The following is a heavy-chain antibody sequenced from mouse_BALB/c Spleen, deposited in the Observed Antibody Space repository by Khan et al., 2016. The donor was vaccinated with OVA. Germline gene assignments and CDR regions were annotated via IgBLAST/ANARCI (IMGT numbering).Heavy chain of an antibody. V-gene: IGHV9-3-1*01. J-gene: IGHJ4*01. CDR3: ARPPYFSYTLDH. CDR1: GYTFTNYG. Sequence: QIQLVQSGPELKKPGETVKISCKASGYTFTNYGMNWVKQSPGKALKWMGWINTYTGEPTYADDFKGRFAFSLETSAITAYLQINNLKNEDTATYCCARPPYFSYTLDHWGQGTSVTVSS. CDR2: INTYTGEP. D-gene: IGHD2-10*01.